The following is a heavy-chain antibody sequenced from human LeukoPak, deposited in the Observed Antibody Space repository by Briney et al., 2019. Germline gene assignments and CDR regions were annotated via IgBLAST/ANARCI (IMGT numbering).Heavy chain of an antibody. J-gene: IGHJ6*02. CDR1: GFTFNSFA. CDR3: AKQIYSSGWYPYYYYGMDV. CDR2: IQSDGSDK. D-gene: IGHD6-19*01. V-gene: IGHV3-30*02. Sequence: QPGGSLRLSCAASGFTFNSFAMHWVRQAPGKGLEHLAFIQSDGSDKYYADSVKGRFTISRDNSKNTLYLQMNSLRAEDTAVYYCAKQIYSSGWYPYYYYGMDVWGQGTTVTVSS.